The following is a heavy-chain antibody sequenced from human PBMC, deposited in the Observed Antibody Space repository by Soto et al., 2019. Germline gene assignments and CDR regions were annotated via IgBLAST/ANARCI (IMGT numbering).Heavy chain of an antibody. CDR2: ISGSGGST. CDR1: GFTFSSYA. CDR3: AYSSTPFDY. Sequence: EVQLFESGGGLVQPGGTLRLSCAASGFTFSSYAMSWVRQAPGKGLEWVSAISGSGGSTYYADSVKGRFTISRANSKNTLYLQINSLRAEDTAVYYCAYSSTPFDYWGQGTLVTVSS. V-gene: IGHV3-23*01. J-gene: IGHJ4*02. D-gene: IGHD6-13*01.